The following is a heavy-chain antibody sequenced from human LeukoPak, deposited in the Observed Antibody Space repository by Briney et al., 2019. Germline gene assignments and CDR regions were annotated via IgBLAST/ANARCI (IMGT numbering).Heavy chain of an antibody. CDR3: ARRASGSYNAFDI. D-gene: IGHD1-26*01. CDR1: GYSFTSYW. J-gene: IGHJ3*02. V-gene: IGHV5-51*01. CDR2: IYPGDSDT. Sequence: RGESLQISCKGSGYSFTSYWIGWVRQMPGKGLEWMGIIYPGDSDTRYSPSFQGQVTISADKSISTAYLQWSSLKASDTAMYYCARRASGSYNAFDIWGQGTMVTVSS.